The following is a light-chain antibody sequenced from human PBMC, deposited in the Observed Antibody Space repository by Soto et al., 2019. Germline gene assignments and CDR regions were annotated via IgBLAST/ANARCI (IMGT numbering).Light chain of an antibody. V-gene: IGKV3-20*01. CDR1: QSVSSSY. Sequence: EIVLTQSPGTLSLSPGERATLSCRASQSVSSSYLAWYQQKPGQAPRLLIYGASSRATGIPDRFSGSGSGTNFTLIISSLEPEDFAVYYCQQYGSSPLTFGPGTKVDIK. CDR2: GAS. J-gene: IGKJ3*01. CDR3: QQYGSSPLT.